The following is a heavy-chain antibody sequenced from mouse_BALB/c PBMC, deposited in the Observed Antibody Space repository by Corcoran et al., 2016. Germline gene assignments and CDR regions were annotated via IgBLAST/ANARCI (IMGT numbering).Heavy chain of an antibody. D-gene: IGHD2-2*01. Sequence: QVQPQQAEPELVKPGALVKLSCKASGYTFTSYDIHWGKQRPGQGLEWIGWIYPGDGSTKYNEKFKGKATLTADKSSSTAYMQLSSLTSENSAVYFCARSGGYYYAMDYWGQCTSVTVSS. CDR2: IYPGDGST. J-gene: IGHJ4*01. CDR3: ARSGGYYYAMDY. CDR1: GYTFTSYD. V-gene: IGHV1S56*01.